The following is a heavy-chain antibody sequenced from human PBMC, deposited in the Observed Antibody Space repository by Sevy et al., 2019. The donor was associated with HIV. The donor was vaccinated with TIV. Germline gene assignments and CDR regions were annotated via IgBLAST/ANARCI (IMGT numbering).Heavy chain of an antibody. CDR3: ANGDLYYYYGMDV. CDR1: GFTFSSYA. D-gene: IGHD7-27*01. V-gene: IGHV3-23*01. Sequence: GGSLRLSCAASGFTFSSYAMSWVRQAPGKGLEWGSAISGSGGSTYYAHSVKGRFTISRDNSKNTLYLQMNSLRAEDTAVYYCANGDLYYYYGMDVWGQGTTVTVSS. J-gene: IGHJ6*02. CDR2: ISGSGGST.